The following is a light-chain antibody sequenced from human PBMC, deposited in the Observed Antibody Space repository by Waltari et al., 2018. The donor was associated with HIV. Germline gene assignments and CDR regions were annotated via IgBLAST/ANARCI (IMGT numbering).Light chain of an antibody. CDR3: QAWDSSTVV. V-gene: IGLV3-1*01. CDR1: KLGDKY. J-gene: IGLJ2*01. CDR2: QDT. Sequence: SYELTQPPSVSVSPGQTASIPCSGDKLGDKYACWYQQKPGRSPLLVIYQDTKRPSGIPERFSGSNSGNTATLTISGTQAMDEADYYCQAWDSSTVVFGGGTKLTVL.